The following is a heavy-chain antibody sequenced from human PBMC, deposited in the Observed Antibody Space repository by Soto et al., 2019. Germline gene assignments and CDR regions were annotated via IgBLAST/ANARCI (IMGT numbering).Heavy chain of an antibody. D-gene: IGHD2-2*01. Sequence: GGSLRLSCAASGFTFSSYGISWIRLSPGKGLEWVSVISGGGDTTYYTPSVKGRFTISRDDFRNTLYLQMNSLRAEDTAVYYCARSLPAADMDVWGQGTTVTVSS. CDR1: GFTFSSYG. V-gene: IGHV3-23*01. CDR2: ISGGGDTT. CDR3: ARSLPAADMDV. J-gene: IGHJ6*02.